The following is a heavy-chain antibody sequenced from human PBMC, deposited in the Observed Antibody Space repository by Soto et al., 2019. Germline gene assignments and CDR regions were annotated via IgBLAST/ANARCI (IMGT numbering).Heavy chain of an antibody. CDR3: ARERNPTNGVQVIYYSYMAV. D-gene: IGHD2-8*01. CDR2: INPSGGST. CDR1: GYTFTSYY. V-gene: IGHV1-46*03. J-gene: IGHJ6*03. Sequence: QVQLVQSGAEVKKPGASVKVSCKASGYTFTSYYMHWVRQAPGQGLEWMGIINPSGGSTSYAQECLGRVTMSRDTSTTTVYMELSSLRSEDTAVYYCARERNPTNGVQVIYYSYMAVWGKGTTVTVSS.